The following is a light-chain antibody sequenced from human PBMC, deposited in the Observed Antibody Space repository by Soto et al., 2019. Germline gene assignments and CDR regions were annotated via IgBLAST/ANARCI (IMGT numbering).Light chain of an antibody. CDR1: QSVNSDY. J-gene: IGKJ2*01. Sequence: EIVVTQYPGTLPLSPGERATFSCRASQSVNSDYLACYQQRPGLAPRLRIYGTSNRATGIPDRFSGSGSGTDFTLTINTLEPEDFAVYYCQRYGSSPLYAFGQGTKLEIK. CDR2: GTS. CDR3: QRYGSSPLYA. V-gene: IGKV3-20*01.